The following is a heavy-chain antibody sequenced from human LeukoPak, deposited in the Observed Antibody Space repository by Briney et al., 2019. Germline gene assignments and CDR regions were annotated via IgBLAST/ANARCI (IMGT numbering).Heavy chain of an antibody. J-gene: IGHJ4*02. D-gene: IGHD2-8*01. Sequence: GGSLRLSCAASGFTLRSSAMSWVRQTPGKGLEWVSAISGDGGTISYAASVRGRFTISRDNAKNTLFLQMSSLRAGDTALYYCAKELYGNPSGYWGQGTRVTVSS. CDR3: AKELYGNPSGY. CDR2: ISGDGGTI. V-gene: IGHV3-23*01. CDR1: GFTLRSSA.